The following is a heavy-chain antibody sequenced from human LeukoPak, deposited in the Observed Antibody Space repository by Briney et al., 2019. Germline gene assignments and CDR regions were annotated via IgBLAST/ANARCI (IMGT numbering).Heavy chain of an antibody. CDR2: INSDGSWT. CDR3: ARDPPPIAARPTGGY. D-gene: IGHD6-6*01. Sequence: GGSLRLSCAASGSYWMHWVRQAPGKGLVWVSHINSDGSWTSYADSVKGRFTISRDNSKNTLYLQMNSLRAEDTAVYYCARDPPPIAARPTGGYWGQGTLVTVSS. CDR1: GSYW. V-gene: IGHV3-74*01. J-gene: IGHJ4*02.